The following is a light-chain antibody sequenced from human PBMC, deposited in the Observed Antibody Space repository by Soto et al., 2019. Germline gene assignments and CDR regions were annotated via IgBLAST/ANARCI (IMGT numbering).Light chain of an antibody. CDR2: DAS. CDR1: QSVTTY. CDR3: QQRSNWPIT. J-gene: IGKJ5*01. V-gene: IGKV3-11*01. Sequence: EIVLTQSPATLSLSPGERATLSCRASQSVTTYLAWYQQKPGQAPRLLIYDASNRATGIPARFSGSGSGTDFTLTISSLEPEDFVVYYCQQRSNWPITFGQGTRLEN.